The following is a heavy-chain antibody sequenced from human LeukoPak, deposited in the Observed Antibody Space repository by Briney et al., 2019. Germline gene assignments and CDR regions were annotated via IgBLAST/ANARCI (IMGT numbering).Heavy chain of an antibody. D-gene: IGHD1-1*01. CDR2: TYYRSKWYN. V-gene: IGHV6-1*01. Sequence: KPSQTLSLTCAISGDSVSSNSAGWNWIRQSPSRGLEWLGRTYYRSKWYNDYAVSVKSRLTINPDTSKNQFSLQLNSVTPEDTAVYYCARAGGTTLYHWFDPWGQGTLVTVSS. CDR1: GDSVSSNSAG. CDR3: ARAGGTTLYHWFDP. J-gene: IGHJ5*02.